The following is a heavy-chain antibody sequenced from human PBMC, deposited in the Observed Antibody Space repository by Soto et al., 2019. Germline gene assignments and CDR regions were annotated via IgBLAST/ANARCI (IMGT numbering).Heavy chain of an antibody. D-gene: IGHD6-13*01. J-gene: IGHJ4*02. CDR1: GYTFTSYA. CDR2: INAGNGNT. V-gene: IGHV1-3*01. CDR3: ARDWAAAGAFDY. Sequence: ASVKVSCKASGYTFTSYAIHWVRQAPGQRLEWMGWINAGNGNTKYSQKFQGRVTITRDTSASTAYMELSSLRSEDTAVYYCARDWAAAGAFDYWGQGTLVTVSS.